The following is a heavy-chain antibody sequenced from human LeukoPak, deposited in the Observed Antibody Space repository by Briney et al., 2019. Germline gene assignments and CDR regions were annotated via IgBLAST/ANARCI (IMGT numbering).Heavy chain of an antibody. D-gene: IGHD3-16*01. CDR3: ARDRGWGGRSDAFDI. CDR2: IIPIFGTA. CDR1: GGTFSSYA. V-gene: IGHV1-69*05. J-gene: IGHJ3*02. Sequence: GASVKVSCKASGGTFSSYAISWVRQAPGQGLEWMGGIIPIFGTANYAQKFQGRVTITTDESTSTAYMELSSLRSEDTAVYYCARDRGWGGRSDAFDIWGQGTMVTVSS.